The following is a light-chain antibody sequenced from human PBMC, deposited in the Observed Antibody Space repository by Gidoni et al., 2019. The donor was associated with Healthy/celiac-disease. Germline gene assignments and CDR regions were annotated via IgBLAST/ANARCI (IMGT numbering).Light chain of an antibody. CDR3: QQYNIYPVT. J-gene: IGKJ2*01. Sequence: DIQMTQSPSTLSASVGDRVTITCRASQSISSWLAWYQQKPGKAPKLLIYKASSLESGVPSKFNGGGSGTEFTLTISSLQPDDSATYYCQQYNIYPVTFGQGTKLEIK. CDR1: QSISSW. V-gene: IGKV1-5*03. CDR2: KAS.